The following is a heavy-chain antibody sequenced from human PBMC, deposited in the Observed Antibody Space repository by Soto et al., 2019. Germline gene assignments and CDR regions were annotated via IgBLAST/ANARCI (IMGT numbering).Heavy chain of an antibody. D-gene: IGHD6-13*01. Sequence: SETLSLTCAVSGGSISSGGYSCNWIRQPPGKGLEWIGYIYHSGSTYYNPSLKSRVTISVDTSKNQFSLKLSSVTAADTAVYYCARHNEDSSSWYWFDPWGQGTLVTVSS. CDR3: ARHNEDSSSWYWFDP. CDR2: IYHSGST. V-gene: IGHV4-30-2*01. CDR1: GGSISSGGYS. J-gene: IGHJ5*02.